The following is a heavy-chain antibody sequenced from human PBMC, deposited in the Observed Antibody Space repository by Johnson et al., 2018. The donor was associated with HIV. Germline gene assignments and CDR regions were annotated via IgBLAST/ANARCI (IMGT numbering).Heavy chain of an antibody. CDR3: VRHGDWNFDI. Sequence: VQLVESGGGLVQPGGSLRLSCAVSGFTFSNFWMAWVRQPPGKGLGWVATIKTDGSEKYYVDSVKGRFTMSRDNAKNSLYLQMNSLRADDTALYYCVRHGDWNFDIWGQGTVVTVSS. CDR2: IKTDGSEK. J-gene: IGHJ3*02. V-gene: IGHV3-7*05. CDR1: GFTFSNFW. D-gene: IGHD1-1*01.